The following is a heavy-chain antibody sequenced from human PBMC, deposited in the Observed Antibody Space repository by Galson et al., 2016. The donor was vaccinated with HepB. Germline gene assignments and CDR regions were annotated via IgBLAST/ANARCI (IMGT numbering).Heavy chain of an antibody. J-gene: IGHJ4*02. CDR1: GFTFATYS. V-gene: IGHV3-48*02. CDR2: ISTSSSTI. CDR3: TRTIDY. Sequence: SLRLSCAASGFTFATYSMNWVRQAPGKGLEWVSYISTSSSTIYYADSVKGRFTISRDNAKNSLYLQMNSLRDEDTAVYYCTRTIDYWCQGTLVTVSS.